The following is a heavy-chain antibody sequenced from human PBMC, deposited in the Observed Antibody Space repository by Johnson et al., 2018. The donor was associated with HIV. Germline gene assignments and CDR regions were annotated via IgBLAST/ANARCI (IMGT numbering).Heavy chain of an antibody. CDR2: IRYDGSNK. J-gene: IGHJ3*01. V-gene: IGHV3-30*02. Sequence: QVQLVESGGGLVQPGGSLRLSCAASGFTFSNAWMSWVRQAPGKGLEWVAFIRYDGSNKYYTDSVKGRFTISRDNSKNTLYLQMHSLRSEDTAVYYCARDRAILAARPADAFDVWGPGTMVTVSS. CDR3: ARDRAILAARPADAFDV. D-gene: IGHD6-6*01. CDR1: GFTFSNAW.